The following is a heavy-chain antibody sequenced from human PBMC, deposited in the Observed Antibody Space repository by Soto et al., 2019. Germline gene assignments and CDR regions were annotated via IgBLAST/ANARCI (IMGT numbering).Heavy chain of an antibody. V-gene: IGHV3-33*01. CDR2: IWYDGSNK. J-gene: IGHJ4*02. D-gene: IGHD4-17*01. Sequence: GGSPRLACAASGFTFSSYGMHWVRQAPGKGLEWVAVIWYDGSNKYYADSVKGRFTISRDNSKNTLYLQMNSLRAEDTAVYYCARDHLRLPSDYWGQGTLVTVSS. CDR3: ARDHLRLPSDY. CDR1: GFTFSSYG.